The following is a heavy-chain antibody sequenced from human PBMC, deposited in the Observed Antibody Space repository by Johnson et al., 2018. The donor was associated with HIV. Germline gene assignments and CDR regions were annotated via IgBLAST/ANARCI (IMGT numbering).Heavy chain of an antibody. Sequence: VQLVESGGGIVRPGGSLRLSCAASGFTFDDYGMSWVRQAPGKGLEWLSYITRSGTSSYYADSVQGRLTISRDNSKNTLYLHMNSLKPEDTAVYYCAKDLVWNSGSYWDAFDVWGQGTKVTVSS. J-gene: IGHJ3*01. D-gene: IGHD1-26*01. CDR2: ITRSGTSS. V-gene: IGHV3-48*01. CDR3: AKDLVWNSGSYWDAFDV. CDR1: GFTFDDYG.